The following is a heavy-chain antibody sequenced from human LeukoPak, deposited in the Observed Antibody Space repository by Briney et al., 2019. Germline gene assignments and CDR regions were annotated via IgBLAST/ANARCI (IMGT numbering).Heavy chain of an antibody. V-gene: IGHV4-34*01. J-gene: IGHJ5*02. CDR1: GGSFSGYY. Sequence: SETLSLTCAVYGGSFSGYYWSWIRQPPGKGLEWIGEINHSGSTNYNPSLKSRVTISVDTSKNQFPLKLSSVTAADTAVYYCARKVTYYDFWSGYFSGNWFDPWGQGTPVTVSS. CDR2: INHSGST. D-gene: IGHD3-3*01. CDR3: ARKVTYYDFWSGYFSGNWFDP.